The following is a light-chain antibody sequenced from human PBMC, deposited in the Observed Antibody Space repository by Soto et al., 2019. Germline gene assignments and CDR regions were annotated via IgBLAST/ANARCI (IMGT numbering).Light chain of an antibody. Sequence: QSALTQPASVSGSPGQSITISCTGTSSDIGGFDYVSWYQQHPGKAPKLMIYDVTTRPSGVSNRFSGSKSANTASLTISGLQAEDEAEYYCSSYTSTSTQVFGTGTKLTVL. CDR3: SSYTSTSTQV. CDR2: DVT. CDR1: SSDIGGFDY. J-gene: IGLJ1*01. V-gene: IGLV2-14*03.